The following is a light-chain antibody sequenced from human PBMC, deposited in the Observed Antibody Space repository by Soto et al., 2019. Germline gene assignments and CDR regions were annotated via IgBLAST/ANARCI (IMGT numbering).Light chain of an antibody. CDR1: QTISSNY. J-gene: IGKJ1*01. V-gene: IGKV3-20*01. Sequence: DIVLTQSPGTLSVSPGERATLSCRASQTISSNYLAWYQQKPGQPPSLLIYGTSSRATGIPDRFSGSGSGTDFTLTISRLEPEDSAIYYCQQYGSWTFGQGTKVE. CDR3: QQYGSWT. CDR2: GTS.